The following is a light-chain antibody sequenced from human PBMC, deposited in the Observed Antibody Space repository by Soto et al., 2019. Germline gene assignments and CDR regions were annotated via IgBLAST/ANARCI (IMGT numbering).Light chain of an antibody. J-gene: IGLJ1*01. V-gene: IGLV2-14*01. Sequence: LTQPASVSGSPGQSITISCTGTSSDIGAYNYVSWYQQHPGKAPKLLIYEVTNRPSGVSDRFSGSKSGNTASLTISGLQAEDEANYYCNSYTTLSNRVFGTGTKV. CDR3: NSYTTLSNRV. CDR2: EVT. CDR1: SSDIGAYNY.